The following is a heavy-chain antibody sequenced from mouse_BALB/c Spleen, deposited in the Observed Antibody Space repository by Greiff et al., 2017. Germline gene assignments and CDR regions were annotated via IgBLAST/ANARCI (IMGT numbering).Heavy chain of an antibody. CDR3: ARWNGKDAMDY. D-gene: IGHD2-1*01. J-gene: IGHJ4*01. CDR2: ILPGSGST. V-gene: IGHV1-9*01. Sequence: QVQLQQSGAELMKPGASVKLSCKATGYTFSSYWIEWVKQRPGHGLEWIGEILPGSGSTNYNEKFKGKATFTADTSSNTAYMQLSSLTSEDSAVYYCARWNGKDAMDYWGQGTSVTVSA. CDR1: GYTFSSYW.